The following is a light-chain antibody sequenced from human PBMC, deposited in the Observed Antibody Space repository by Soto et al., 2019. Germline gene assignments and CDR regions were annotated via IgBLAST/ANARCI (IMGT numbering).Light chain of an antibody. J-gene: IGKJ2*01. CDR2: GAS. V-gene: IGKV3-20*01. CDR1: QSVGSSY. CDR3: QQYGSSPLYT. Sequence: EIVLTQSPGTLSLSPGERAILSCRASQSVGSSYLTWYQQKPGQAPRLLIYGASSRATGIPDRFSGSGSGTDFTLTISRLEPEDFAVYYCQQYGSSPLYTFGQGTNLEIK.